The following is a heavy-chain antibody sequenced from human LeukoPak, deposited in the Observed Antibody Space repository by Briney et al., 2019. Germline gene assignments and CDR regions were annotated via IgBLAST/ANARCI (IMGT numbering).Heavy chain of an antibody. Sequence: SETLSLTCTVSGGSVSSGSYHWSWIRQPPGKGLEWIGYIYYSGSTNYNPSLKSRVTISVDKSKNQFSLKLSSVTAADTAVYYCARRITMVRGVASLAFDIWGQGTMVTVSS. CDR1: GGSVSSGSYH. CDR2: IYYSGST. V-gene: IGHV4-61*01. CDR3: ARRITMVRGVASLAFDI. D-gene: IGHD3-10*01. J-gene: IGHJ3*02.